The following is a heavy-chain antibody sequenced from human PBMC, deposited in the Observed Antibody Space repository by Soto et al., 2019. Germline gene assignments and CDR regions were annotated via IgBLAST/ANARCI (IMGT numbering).Heavy chain of an antibody. CDR2: ISSSSSTI. D-gene: IGHD6-13*01. J-gene: IGHJ6*02. Sequence: EVQLVESGGGLVQPGGSLRLSCAASGFTFSSYSMNWVRQAPGKGLEWVSYISSSSSTIYYAYSVKVRFTIARDNAKNLLYLQMNRLRDEDTGVYYCARDQVAAAGTYYYRMGVWGQGTTVTVSS. CDR1: GFTFSSYS. CDR3: ARDQVAAAGTYYYRMGV. V-gene: IGHV3-48*02.